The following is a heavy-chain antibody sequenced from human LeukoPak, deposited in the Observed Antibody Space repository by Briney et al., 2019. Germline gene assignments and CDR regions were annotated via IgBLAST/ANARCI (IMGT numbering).Heavy chain of an antibody. CDR2: IYTSGST. CDR3: ARETEYYYDSSGYYYYYYMDV. Sequence: SETLSLTCTVSGGSISSYYWSWIRQPAGKGLEWIGRIYTSGSTNYNPSLKSRVTMSVDTPKNQFSLKLSSVTAADTAVYYCARETEYYYDSSGYYYYYYMDVWGKGTTVTVSS. CDR1: GGSISSYY. J-gene: IGHJ6*03. V-gene: IGHV4-4*07. D-gene: IGHD3-22*01.